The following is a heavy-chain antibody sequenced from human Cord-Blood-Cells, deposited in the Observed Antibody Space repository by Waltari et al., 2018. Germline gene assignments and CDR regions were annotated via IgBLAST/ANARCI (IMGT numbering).Heavy chain of an antibody. J-gene: IGHJ6*02. Sequence: QVQLVESGGGVVQPGGSLRLSCAASGFTFSSYGLHWVRQAPGKGLEWVAFIRYDGSNKYYADSVKGRFTISRDNSKNTLYLQMNSLRAEDTAVYYCAKDLGRYSSSSQYYYGMDVWGQGTTVTVSS. V-gene: IGHV3-30*02. D-gene: IGHD6-6*01. CDR2: IRYDGSNK. CDR3: AKDLGRYSSSSQYYYGMDV. CDR1: GFTFSSYG.